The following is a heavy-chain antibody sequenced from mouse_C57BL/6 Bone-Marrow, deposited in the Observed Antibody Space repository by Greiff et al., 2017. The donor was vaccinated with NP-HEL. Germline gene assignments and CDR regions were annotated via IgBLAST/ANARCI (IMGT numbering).Heavy chain of an antibody. CDR3: ARGGGLGRRYFDV. J-gene: IGHJ1*03. Sequence: VKLVESGGGLVKPGGSLKLSCAASGFTFSSYAMSWVRQTPEKRLEWVATISDGGSYTYYPDNVKGRFTISRDNAKNNLYLQMSHLKSEDTAMYYCARGGGLGRRYFDVWGTGTTVTVSS. V-gene: IGHV5-4*03. D-gene: IGHD4-1*01. CDR1: GFTFSSYA. CDR2: ISDGGSYT.